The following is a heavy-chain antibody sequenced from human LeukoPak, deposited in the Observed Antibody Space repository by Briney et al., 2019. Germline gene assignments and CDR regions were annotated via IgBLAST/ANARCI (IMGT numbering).Heavy chain of an antibody. D-gene: IGHD4-17*01. J-gene: IGHJ4*02. Sequence: AGGSLRLSCAASGFTFSSYWMSWVRQAPGKGLEWVANIKQDGSEKYYVDSVKGRFTISRDNAKNSLYLQMNSLRAEDTAVYYCARDSTTVTTREYFDYWGQGTLVTVSS. CDR3: ARDSTTVTTREYFDY. V-gene: IGHV3-7*05. CDR2: IKQDGSEK. CDR1: GFTFSSYW.